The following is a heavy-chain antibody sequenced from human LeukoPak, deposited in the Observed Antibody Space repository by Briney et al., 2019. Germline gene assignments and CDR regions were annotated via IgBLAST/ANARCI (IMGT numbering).Heavy chain of an antibody. Sequence: ASVTVSCKASGYTFTSYSINWVRQATGQGLEWMGWMNPNSGGSGPAQKFQGRVTMTRDTTINTAYMELTRLTSDDTAVYYCASYPRYSSTPPFDYWGQGTIVTVSS. CDR2: MNPNSGGS. J-gene: IGHJ4*02. D-gene: IGHD2-2*01. V-gene: IGHV1-8*01. CDR3: ASYPRYSSTPPFDY. CDR1: GYTFTSYS.